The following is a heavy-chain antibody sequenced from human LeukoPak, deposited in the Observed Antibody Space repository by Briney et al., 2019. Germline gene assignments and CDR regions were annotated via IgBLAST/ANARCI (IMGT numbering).Heavy chain of an antibody. Sequence: PGGSLTLSCAASGFTFSSYAMHWVRQAPGRGLEWVGNIKQDGSEKYYVDSVKGRFTISRDNDKNSLYLQMNSLRAEDTAVYYCGRDLYRIVVVPHYFDYWGQGTLVTVSS. J-gene: IGHJ4*02. CDR1: GFTFSSYA. D-gene: IGHD3-22*01. CDR2: IKQDGSEK. V-gene: IGHV3-7*01. CDR3: GRDLYRIVVVPHYFDY.